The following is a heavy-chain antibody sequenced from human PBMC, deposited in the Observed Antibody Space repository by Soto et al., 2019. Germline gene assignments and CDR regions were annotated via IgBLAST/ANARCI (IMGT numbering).Heavy chain of an antibody. V-gene: IGHV4-34*01. J-gene: IGHJ4*02. CDR2: INHSGST. Sequence: QVQLQQWGAGLLKPSENLSLTCSFYGGSFSGYYWSWIRPPPGKGLEWIGEINHSGSTNYNPSLKGLGTISVDTAKNQFSLKLGSVTSEDTDVYYCARGTGGRFLEGLLPLDYWGQGTLVTVSS. CDR1: GGSFSGYY. D-gene: IGHD3-3*01. CDR3: ARGTGGRFLEGLLPLDY.